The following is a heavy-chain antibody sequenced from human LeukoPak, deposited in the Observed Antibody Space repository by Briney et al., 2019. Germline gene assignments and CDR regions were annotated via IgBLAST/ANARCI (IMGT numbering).Heavy chain of an antibody. J-gene: IGHJ4*02. CDR1: GYSITVGYY. Sequence: PSETLSLTCAVSGYSITVGYYWGWIRQPPGKGLEWIGSIYHSGSTYYNPSLKSRVTISVDTSKNQFYLRLTSVTAADTAVYYCAPHRYSSGCPSEGWGQGTLVTVSS. D-gene: IGHD6-19*01. V-gene: IGHV4-38-2*01. CDR2: IYHSGST. CDR3: APHRYSSGCPSEG.